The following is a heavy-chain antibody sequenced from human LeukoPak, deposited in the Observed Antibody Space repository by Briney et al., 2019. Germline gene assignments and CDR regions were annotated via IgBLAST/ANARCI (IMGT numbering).Heavy chain of an antibody. CDR3: ARSYGSGSSYGMDV. D-gene: IGHD3-10*01. J-gene: IGHJ6*04. CDR1: GGSIISGGYY. V-gene: IGHV4-31*03. Sequence: SETLSLTCTVSGGSIISGGYYWSCIRQHPGKGLEWIGYIYYSGSTYYNPSLKSRVTISVDTSKNQFSLKLSSVTAADTAVYYCARSYGSGSSYGMDVWGKGTTVTVSS. CDR2: IYYSGST.